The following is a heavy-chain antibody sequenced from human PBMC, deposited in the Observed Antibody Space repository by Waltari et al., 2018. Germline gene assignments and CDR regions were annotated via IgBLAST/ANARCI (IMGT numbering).Heavy chain of an antibody. D-gene: IGHD4-4*01. CDR2: IYQSGGT. J-gene: IGHJ4*02. CDR3: ARHDTTVTTPFDS. Sequence: QVQLQESGPGLVKPSETLSLTCAVSGSSISSNYYWGWTRQPPGKGLEWIGSIYQSGGTYYNPSLKSRVSMSVDTSMNHFSLRLSSVTAADTAVYYCARHDTTVTTPFDSWGQGTLVTVSS. CDR1: GSSISSNYY. V-gene: IGHV4-38-2*01.